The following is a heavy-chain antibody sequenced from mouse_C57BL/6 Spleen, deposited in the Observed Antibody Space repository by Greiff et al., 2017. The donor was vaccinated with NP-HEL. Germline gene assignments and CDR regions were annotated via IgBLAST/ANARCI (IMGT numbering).Heavy chain of an antibody. Sequence: QVQLQQSGTELVKPGASVKLSCKASGYTFTSYWMHWVKQRPGQGLEWIGNINPSNGGTNYNEKFKSKATLTVDKSSSTAYMQLNSLTSEDSAVYYCARPGVYYYGSSYVYFDYWGQGTTLTVSS. CDR2: INPSNGGT. CDR3: ARPGVYYYGSSYVYFDY. CDR1: GYTFTSYW. J-gene: IGHJ2*01. D-gene: IGHD1-1*01. V-gene: IGHV1-53*01.